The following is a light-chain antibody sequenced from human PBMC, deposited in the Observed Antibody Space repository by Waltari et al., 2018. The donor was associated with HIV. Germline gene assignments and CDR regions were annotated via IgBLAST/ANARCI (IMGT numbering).Light chain of an antibody. CDR2: GAS. V-gene: IGKV3-20*01. CDR1: PSVSSTY. Sequence: EIVLTQSPGTLSLSPGVRATLSCRASPSVSSTYVAWYQQKGGQARRLLIYGASSSATGIPDRFSGSGSGTDFSLTISRLEPEDFAVYYCQQYGSSPSWTFGQGTRVEIK. J-gene: IGKJ1*01. CDR3: QQYGSSPSWT.